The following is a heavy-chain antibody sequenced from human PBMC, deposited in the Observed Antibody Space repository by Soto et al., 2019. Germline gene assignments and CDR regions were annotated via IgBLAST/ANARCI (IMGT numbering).Heavy chain of an antibody. V-gene: IGHV3-30-3*01. CDR3: ARDYSIMYQGNWFDP. D-gene: IGHD2-2*01. CDR1: GFTFSSYA. Sequence: QVQLVESGGGVVQPGRSLRLSCAASGFTFSSYAMHWVRQAPGKGLEWVAVISYDGSNKYYADSVKGRFTISRDNSKNTLKLQMNSLRAEDTAVYYCARDYSIMYQGNWFDPWGQGTLVTVSS. CDR2: ISYDGSNK. J-gene: IGHJ5*02.